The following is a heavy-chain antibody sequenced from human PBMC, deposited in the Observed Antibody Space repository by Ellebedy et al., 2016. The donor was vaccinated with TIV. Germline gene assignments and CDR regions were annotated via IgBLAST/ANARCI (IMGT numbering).Heavy chain of an antibody. D-gene: IGHD3-10*01. CDR3: ARVRGVISVPYYFDY. J-gene: IGHJ4*02. CDR1: GYSISSGYY. Sequence: SETLSLTCTVSGYSISSGYYWGCIRQPPGQGLELIGSIYHSGSTYYNPSLKSRLTISVDTSKHQFSLTLSSVTAADTAVYYCARVRGVISVPYYFDYWGQGTLVTVSS. CDR2: IYHSGST. V-gene: IGHV4-38-2*02.